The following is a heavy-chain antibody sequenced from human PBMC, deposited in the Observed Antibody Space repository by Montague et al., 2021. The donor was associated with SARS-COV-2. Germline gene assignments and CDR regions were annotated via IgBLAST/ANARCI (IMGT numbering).Heavy chain of an antibody. Sequence: PALVKPTQTLTLTCTFSGFSLSTSGMCVSWIRQPPGKALEWLARIDWDDDKYYSTSLKTRLTISRDTSKNQVVLTMTNMDPVDTVTYYCARIHIAAAGTGLDYWGQGTLVTVSS. CDR3: ARIHIAAAGTGLDY. D-gene: IGHD6-13*01. CDR2: IDWDDDK. V-gene: IGHV2-70*11. CDR1: GFSLSTSGMC. J-gene: IGHJ4*02.